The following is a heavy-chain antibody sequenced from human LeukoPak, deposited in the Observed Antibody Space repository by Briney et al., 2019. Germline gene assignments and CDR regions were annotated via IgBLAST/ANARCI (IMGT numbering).Heavy chain of an antibody. CDR2: IIPMIGTG. V-gene: IGHV1-69*01. J-gene: IGHJ4*02. Sequence: GSAVKVSCKASGGIFRSSFINWVRQAPGLGLEWMGGIIPMIGTGNYAQKFPGRVTITADESTSTVYMELSSLRSEDTAVYYCARNDFGDYRFDFWGQGTRVTLSS. CDR3: ARNDFGDYRFDF. CDR1: GGIFRSSF. D-gene: IGHD4-17*01.